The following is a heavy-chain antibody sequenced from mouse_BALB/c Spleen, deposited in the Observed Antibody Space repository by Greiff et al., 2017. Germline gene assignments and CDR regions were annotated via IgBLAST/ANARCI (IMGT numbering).Heavy chain of an antibody. CDR3: ARVDDYAMDY. Sequence: QVQLKESGPGLVAPSQSLSITCTASGFSFTSYGVHWVRQPPGKGLEWLGVIWAGGSTNYNSARMTRLSNSKDNSKSQVFLKMNSLQTDDNAMYYCARVDDYAMDYWGQGTSVTVSS. CDR1: GFSFTSYG. CDR2: IWAGGST. V-gene: IGHV2-9*02. J-gene: IGHJ4*01.